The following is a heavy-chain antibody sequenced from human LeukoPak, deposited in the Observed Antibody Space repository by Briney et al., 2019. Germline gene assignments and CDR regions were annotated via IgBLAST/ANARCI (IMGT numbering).Heavy chain of an antibody. CDR3: ARLESFFVQKGGFDY. Sequence: SETLSLTCTVSGASISSNTYYWAWIRQPPGKGLEWIRNIYYSGSTYYNPSLKSRLTIIVDTSKTHFSLRLSSVTAADTAVYYCARLESFFVQKGGFDYWGQGALVTVSS. J-gene: IGHJ4*02. CDR2: IYYSGST. V-gene: IGHV4-39*02. CDR1: GASISSNTYY. D-gene: IGHD1-1*01.